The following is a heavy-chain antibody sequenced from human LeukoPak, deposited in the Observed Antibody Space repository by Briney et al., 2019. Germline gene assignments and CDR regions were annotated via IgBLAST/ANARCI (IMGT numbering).Heavy chain of an antibody. J-gene: IGHJ4*02. Sequence: SETLSLTCTVSGGSVSSGSYYWSWIRQPPGKGLEWIGYIYYSGSTNYNPSLKSRVTISVDTSKNQFSLKLSSVTAADTAVYYCASGRFLEWLLSPRPFDYWGQGTLVTVSS. V-gene: IGHV4-61*01. D-gene: IGHD3-3*01. CDR3: ASGRFLEWLLSPRPFDY. CDR2: IYYSGST. CDR1: GGSVSSGSYY.